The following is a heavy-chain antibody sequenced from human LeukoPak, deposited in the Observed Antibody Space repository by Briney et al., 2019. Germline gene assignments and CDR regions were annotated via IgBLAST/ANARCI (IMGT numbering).Heavy chain of an antibody. V-gene: IGHV1-2*02. Sequence: ASVKVSCKASGYIFTVYQMHWVRQAPGRGLEWMGWIDPKSGATTYAQTFQGRVTMTRDTSVSTAYVELSRLQSDDTAVYYCARFSPYSNSSGGAFWGQGTLVTVSS. J-gene: IGHJ4*02. CDR2: IDPKSGAT. D-gene: IGHD6-6*01. CDR1: GYIFTVYQ. CDR3: ARFSPYSNSSGGAF.